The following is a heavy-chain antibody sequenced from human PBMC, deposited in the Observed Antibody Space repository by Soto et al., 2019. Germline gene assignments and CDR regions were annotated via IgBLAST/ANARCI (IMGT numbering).Heavy chain of an antibody. CDR2: INAGNGNT. D-gene: IGHD5-18*01. J-gene: IGHJ4*02. CDR1: GYTFTSYA. V-gene: IGHV1-3*01. CDR3: ARASRQLGRGYSYGSVY. Sequence: ASVKVSCKASGYTFTSYAMHWVRQAPGQRLEWMGWINAGNGNTKYSQKFQGRVTITRDTSASTAYMELSSLRSEDTAVYYCARASRQLGRGYSYGSVYWGQGTLVTVSS.